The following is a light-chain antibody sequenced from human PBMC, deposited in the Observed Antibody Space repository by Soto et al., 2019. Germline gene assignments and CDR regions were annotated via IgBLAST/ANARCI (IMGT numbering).Light chain of an antibody. CDR2: RND. J-gene: IGLJ3*02. Sequence: QLVLTQPPSASGTPGQRVTLSCSGSSSNIGSNFVYWYQQFPGTAPKLLIYRNDERPAGVPDRFSGSKSGTSASLAISGLRSEDEADYYCAAWDDSLSGTWVFGGGTKLTVL. CDR3: AAWDDSLSGTWV. V-gene: IGLV1-47*01. CDR1: SSNIGSNF.